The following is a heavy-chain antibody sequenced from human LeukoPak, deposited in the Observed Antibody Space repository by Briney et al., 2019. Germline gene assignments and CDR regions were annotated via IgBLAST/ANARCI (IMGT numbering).Heavy chain of an antibody. J-gene: IGHJ4*02. D-gene: IGHD4-17*01. Sequence: GGYLRLSCAASGFTFSDYYMSWIRQAPGNGLEGVSYISSSGSTIYYADSVKGRFTISRDNAKNSLYLEMNSLRAEDTAVYYCARSYDYGDYGGPDYWGQGTLVTVSS. CDR2: ISSSGSTI. CDR3: ARSYDYGDYGGPDY. CDR1: GFTFSDYY. V-gene: IGHV3-11*04.